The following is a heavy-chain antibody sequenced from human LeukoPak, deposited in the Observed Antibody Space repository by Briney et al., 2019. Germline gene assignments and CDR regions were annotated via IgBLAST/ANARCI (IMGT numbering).Heavy chain of an antibody. V-gene: IGHV1-2*02. CDR3: GRATYTSIWFHDAFDI. CDR1: GFTFTTYF. CDR2: INPYSGAT. D-gene: IGHD6-13*01. J-gene: IGHJ3*02. Sequence: ASVRVSCKASGFTFTTYFMHWVRQAPGQGLEWTGWINPYSGATNSAQKFQGRVTMTRDTSISTAYMELSMLTSDDTAVYYCGRATYTSIWFHDAFDIWGQGTMVTVSS.